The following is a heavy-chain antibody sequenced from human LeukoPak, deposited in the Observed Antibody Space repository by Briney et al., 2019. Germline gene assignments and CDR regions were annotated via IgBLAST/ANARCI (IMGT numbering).Heavy chain of an antibody. V-gene: IGHV3-23*01. D-gene: IGHD3-3*01. J-gene: IGHJ4*02. CDR2: ISGSGGST. CDR3: AKVNYYDFWSGQIDY. Sequence: AGGSLRLSCVVSGLTFNSYAMTWVRQAPGKGLEWVSAISGSGGSTYYADSVKGRFTISRDNSKNTLYLQMNSLRAEDTAVYYCAKVNYYDFWSGQIDYWGQGTLVTVSS. CDR1: GLTFNSYA.